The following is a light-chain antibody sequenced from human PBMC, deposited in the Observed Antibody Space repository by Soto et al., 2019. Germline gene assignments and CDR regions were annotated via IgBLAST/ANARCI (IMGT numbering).Light chain of an antibody. CDR2: DAS. Sequence: DIQMTQSPSTLSSFVGDRVTITCRASQNISSWLAWYQQKQGKAPKLLIYDASSLQSGVPSRFSGSGSGTECTLTISSLKTDDLADYSCQQYESYWYTFGQGTNLEIK. J-gene: IGKJ2*01. CDR1: QNISSW. CDR3: QQYESYWYT. V-gene: IGKV1-5*01.